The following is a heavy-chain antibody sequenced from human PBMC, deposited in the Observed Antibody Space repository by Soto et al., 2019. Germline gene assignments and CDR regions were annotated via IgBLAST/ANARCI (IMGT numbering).Heavy chain of an antibody. CDR1: GGSITGAYY. D-gene: IGHD6-19*01. Sequence: SETLSLTCNVSGGSITGAYYWNWLRQHPGKGLEWIGSIHYRGSTYYNPSLQSRISISLDRSNNQFSLKLSSVTAADTAVYYCAAVGGVDPASGYYYYGMDVWGQGTTVTVSS. J-gene: IGHJ6*02. V-gene: IGHV4-31*03. CDR3: AAVGGVDPASGYYYYGMDV. CDR2: IHYRGST.